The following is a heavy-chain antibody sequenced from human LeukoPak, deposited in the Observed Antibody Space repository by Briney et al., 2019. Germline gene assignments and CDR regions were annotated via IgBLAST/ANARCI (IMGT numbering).Heavy chain of an antibody. CDR3: VRDGDYYDSGGYGNI. CDR1: GGPIGSGIYS. CDR2: IFHTGST. D-gene: IGHD3-22*01. J-gene: IGHJ4*02. Sequence: IPSETLSLTCWVSGGPIGSGIYSWSCIRQAPGKGLEWIGYIFHTGSTSYNPSLKSRVTMSVDTSKNQFSLKLSSVTAADTAMYYCVRDGDYYDSGGYGNIWGQGTLVTVSS. V-gene: IGHV4-30-2*01.